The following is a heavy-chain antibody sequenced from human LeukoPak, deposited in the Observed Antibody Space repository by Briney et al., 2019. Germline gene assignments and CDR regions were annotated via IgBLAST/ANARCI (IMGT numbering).Heavy chain of an antibody. CDR1: GFTFSSYS. D-gene: IGHD3-22*01. V-gene: IGHV3-21*01. Sequence: GGSLTLSCAASGFTFSSYSMNWVRQAPGNRLEWVSSISSSSTYIYYADSMKGRVTISRDNAKNSLYLQMNNLEAEDTAVYYCARDAYYYGSRVSPWGQGTLVTVSS. CDR3: ARDAYYYGSRVSP. J-gene: IGHJ5*02. CDR2: ISSSSTYI.